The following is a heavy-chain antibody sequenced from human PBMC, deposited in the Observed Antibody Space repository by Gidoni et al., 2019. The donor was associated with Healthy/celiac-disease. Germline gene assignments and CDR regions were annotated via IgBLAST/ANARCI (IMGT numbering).Heavy chain of an antibody. V-gene: IGHV4-39*01. CDR2: IYYSGST. Sequence: QLQLQESGPGLVKPSETLSLTCTVSGGSISSSSYYWGWIRQPPGKGLEWIGSIYYSGSTYYNPSLKSRVTISVDTSKNQFSLKLSSVTAADTAVYYCARHSLVVIYLDAFDIWGQGTMVTVSS. CDR3: ARHSLVVIYLDAFDI. D-gene: IGHD3-22*01. CDR1: GGSISSSSYY. J-gene: IGHJ3*02.